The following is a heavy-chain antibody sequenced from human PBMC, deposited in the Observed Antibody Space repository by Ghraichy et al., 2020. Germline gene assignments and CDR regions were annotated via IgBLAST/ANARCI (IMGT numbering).Heavy chain of an antibody. CDR1: GGPINSGSFY. V-gene: IGHV4-61*02. CDR3: ARNLYTWGDNFLDF. CDR2: IYSGGST. D-gene: IGHD1-1*01. Sequence: SETLSLTCSVSGGPINSGSFYWTWVRQPAGKGLEWIGRIYSGGSTHYNPSLKSRVTMSLDTSKNQFSLTLSSVTAADTAVYYCARNLYTWGDNFLDFWGQGSLVTVSS. J-gene: IGHJ4*02.